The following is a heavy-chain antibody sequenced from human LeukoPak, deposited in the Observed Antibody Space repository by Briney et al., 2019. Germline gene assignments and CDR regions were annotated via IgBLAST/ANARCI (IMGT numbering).Heavy chain of an antibody. CDR3: ARVRVGATNKGEFDY. J-gene: IGHJ4*02. CDR1: GFTFDDYG. Sequence: GGSLRLSCAAPGFTFDDYGMSWVRQAPGKGLEWVSGLNWNGGSTGYADSVKGRFTISRDNAKNSLYLQMNSLGAEDTALYYCARVRVGATNKGEFDYWGQGTLVTVSS. V-gene: IGHV3-20*04. CDR2: LNWNGGST. D-gene: IGHD1-26*01.